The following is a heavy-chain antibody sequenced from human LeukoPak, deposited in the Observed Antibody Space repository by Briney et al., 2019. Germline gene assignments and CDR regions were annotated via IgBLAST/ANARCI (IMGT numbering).Heavy chain of an antibody. CDR2: IKKDGSEK. CDR1: GFTFSSYW. D-gene: IGHD3-22*01. CDR3: ARTRRTYYYDSSGYYSYYFDY. V-gene: IGHV3-7*03. J-gene: IGHJ4*02. Sequence: GGSLRLSCAASGFTFSSYWMSWVRQAPGKGLEWVANIKKDGSEKYYVDSVKGRFTISRDNAKNSLYLQMNSLRAEDTAVYYCARTRRTYYYDSSGYYSYYFDYWGQGTLVTVSS.